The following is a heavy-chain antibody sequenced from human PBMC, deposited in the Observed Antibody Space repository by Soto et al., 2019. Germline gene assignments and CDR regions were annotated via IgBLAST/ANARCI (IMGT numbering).Heavy chain of an antibody. CDR2: ISGSGGST. J-gene: IGHJ4*02. CDR1: GFTFSSYG. V-gene: IGHV3-23*01. D-gene: IGHD5-18*01. Sequence: GGSLRLSCAASGFTFSSYGMSWVRQSPGKGLEWVSAISGSGGSTYYADSVKGRFTISRDNPKNTLYLQMNSLRAEDTAVYYCAKGYVIGGYPAASNNYFDYWGQGTLVTVSS. CDR3: AKGYVIGGYPAASNNYFDY.